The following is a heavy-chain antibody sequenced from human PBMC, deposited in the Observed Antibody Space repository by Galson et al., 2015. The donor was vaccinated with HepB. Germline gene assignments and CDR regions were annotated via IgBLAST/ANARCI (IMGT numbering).Heavy chain of an antibody. CDR3: ARAYCSSTSCYDYYYYGMDV. D-gene: IGHD2-2*01. Sequence: SCAASGFTFSSYAISWVRQAPGQGLEWMGGIIPIFGTANYAQKFQGRVTITADKSTSTAYMELSSLRSEDTAVYYCARAYCSSTSCYDYYYYGMDVWGQGTTVTVSS. V-gene: IGHV1-69*06. J-gene: IGHJ6*02. CDR2: IIPIFGTA. CDR1: GFTFSSYA.